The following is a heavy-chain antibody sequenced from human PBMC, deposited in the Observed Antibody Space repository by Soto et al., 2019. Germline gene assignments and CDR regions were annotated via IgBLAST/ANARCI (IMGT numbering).Heavy chain of an antibody. V-gene: IGHV1-46*01. J-gene: IGHJ6*02. CDR1: GYTFTSHY. CDR3: ARDLVWELPPIYYYYGMDV. Sequence: QVQLVQSGAEVKKPGASVKVSCKASGYTFTSHYMHWVRQAPGQGLEWMGIINPSGGSTRYAQKCQCRVTMIRDTSTSIVDMELSSLRSEDTAVYYCARDLVWELPPIYYYYGMDVWGQGTTVTVSS. D-gene: IGHD1-26*01. CDR2: INPSGGST.